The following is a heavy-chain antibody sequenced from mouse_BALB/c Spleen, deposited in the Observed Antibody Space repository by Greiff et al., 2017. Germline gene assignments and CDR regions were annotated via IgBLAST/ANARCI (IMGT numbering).Heavy chain of an antibody. D-gene: IGHD2-4*01. CDR1: GYTFTSYW. CDR3: ARAGLRPYAMDY. V-gene: IGHV1S81*02. J-gene: IGHJ4*01. Sequence: VQLQQPGAELVKPGASVKLSCKASGYTFTSYWMHWVKQRPGQGLEWIGEINPSNGRTNYNEKFKSKATLTVDKSSSTAYMQLSSLTSEDSAVYYCARAGLRPYAMDYWGQGTSVTVSS. CDR2: INPSNGRT.